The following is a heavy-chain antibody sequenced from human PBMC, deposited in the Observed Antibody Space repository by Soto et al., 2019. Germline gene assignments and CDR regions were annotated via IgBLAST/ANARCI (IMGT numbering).Heavy chain of an antibody. D-gene: IGHD3-3*01. CDR1: SGSISSSNW. J-gene: IGHJ6*03. V-gene: IGHV4-4*02. CDR3: ARVRRDFWSGYYTTYYYYYYMDV. Sequence: SETLSLTCAVSSGSISSSNWWSWVRQPPGKGLEWIGEIYHSGSTNYNPSLKSRVTISVDKSKNQFSLKLSSVTAADTAVYYCARVRRDFWSGYYTTYYYYYYMDVWGKGTTVTVSS. CDR2: IYHSGST.